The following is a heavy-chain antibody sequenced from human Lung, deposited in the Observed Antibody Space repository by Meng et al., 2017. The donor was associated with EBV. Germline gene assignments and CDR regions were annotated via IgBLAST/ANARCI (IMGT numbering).Heavy chain of an antibody. CDR3: AATVNDGYFDY. D-gene: IGHD4-11*01. CDR2: IYYSGST. V-gene: IGHV4-31*03. J-gene: IGHJ4*02. Sequence: QVQLQASGPGLVKPSQTLSLTCTVSGGSISSGGYYWSWIRRHPGKGLEWIGYIYYSGSTYYNPSLKSRVTISVDTSKNQFSLKLSSVTAADTAVYYCAATVNDGYFDYWGQGTLVTVSS. CDR1: GGSISSGGYY.